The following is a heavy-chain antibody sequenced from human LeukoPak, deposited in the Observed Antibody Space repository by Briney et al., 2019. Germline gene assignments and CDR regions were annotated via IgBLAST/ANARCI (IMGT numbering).Heavy chain of an antibody. J-gene: IGHJ4*02. CDR2: ISDYNGNT. CDR1: GYTFTSYG. CDR3: ARRPLANRAFDY. V-gene: IGHV1-18*01. Sequence: ASVKVSCKASGYTFTSYGISWVRQAPGQGLEWMGWISDYNGNTNYAQKLQGSVTMTTDTSTSTAYMELRSLRSDDTAVYYCARRPLANRAFDYWGQGTLVSVSS.